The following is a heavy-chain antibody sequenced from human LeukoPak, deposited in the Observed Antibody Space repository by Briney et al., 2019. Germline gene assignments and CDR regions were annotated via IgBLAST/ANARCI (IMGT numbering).Heavy chain of an antibody. D-gene: IGHD5-18*01. CDR3: ARGRIARLPYFDY. CDR1: GGSIRSGSYS. Sequence: SETLSLTCTVSGGSIRSGSYSWSWIRQPAGKGLEWIGHIYTSGSTKYNPSLKSRVTISVDTSKNQFSLKLSSVTAADTAVYYCARGRIARLPYFDYWGQGTLVAVSS. CDR2: IYTSGST. V-gene: IGHV4-61*09. J-gene: IGHJ4*02.